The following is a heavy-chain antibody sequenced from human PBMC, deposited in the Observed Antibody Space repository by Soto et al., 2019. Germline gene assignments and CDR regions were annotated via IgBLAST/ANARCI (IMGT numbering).Heavy chain of an antibody. V-gene: IGHV3-23*01. CDR2: ISGSGGST. Sequence: PVGSLRISCAASGVTLSSYAMSWVRQAPGKGLEWVSAISGSGGSTYYADSVKGRFTISRDNSKNTLYLQMNSLRAEDTAVYYCAKDGPQYYYDSSGYYYSDAFDIWGQGTMVTVSS. CDR1: GVTLSSYA. D-gene: IGHD3-22*01. J-gene: IGHJ3*02. CDR3: AKDGPQYYYDSSGYYYSDAFDI.